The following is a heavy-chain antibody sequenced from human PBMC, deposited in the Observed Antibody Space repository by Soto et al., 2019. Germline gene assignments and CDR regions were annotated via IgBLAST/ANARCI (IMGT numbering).Heavy chain of an antibody. D-gene: IGHD5-18*01. J-gene: IGHJ4*02. CDR1: GFTFSSYG. Sequence: GGSLRLSCAASGFTFSSYGMHWVRQAPGKGLEWVAVIWYDGSNKYYADSVKGRFTISRDNSKNTLYLQMNSLRAEDTAVYYCARDAYSRLTAMVHLDYWGQGTLVTVSS. CDR2: IWYDGSNK. V-gene: IGHV3-33*01. CDR3: ARDAYSRLTAMVHLDY.